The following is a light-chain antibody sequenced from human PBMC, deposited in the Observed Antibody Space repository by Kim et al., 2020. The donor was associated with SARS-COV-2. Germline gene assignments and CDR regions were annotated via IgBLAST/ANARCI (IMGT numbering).Light chain of an antibody. Sequence: QRVTISCTGSSSNIGAPYDVHWYQQFPGTAPRLLISGNNNRPTGVPDRFSGSKSGTSASLAISGLQAEDEADFYCQSFDRSLSGWVFGGGTQLTVL. V-gene: IGLV1-40*01. CDR2: GNN. CDR3: QSFDRSLSGWV. J-gene: IGLJ3*02. CDR1: SSNIGAPYD.